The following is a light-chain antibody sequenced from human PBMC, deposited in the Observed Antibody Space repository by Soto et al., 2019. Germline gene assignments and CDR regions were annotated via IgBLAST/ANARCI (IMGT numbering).Light chain of an antibody. J-gene: IGKJ1*01. CDR1: QSVSSNY. V-gene: IGKV3-20*01. Sequence: TQSPGTLSSSLGERATLSCRASQSVSSNYLAWYQQKPGQAPRLPIYGASSRATGIPDRFSGSGSGTDFTLTINRLEPEDFAVYYCQQYGDLPWTFGQGTKVDIK. CDR3: QQYGDLPWT. CDR2: GAS.